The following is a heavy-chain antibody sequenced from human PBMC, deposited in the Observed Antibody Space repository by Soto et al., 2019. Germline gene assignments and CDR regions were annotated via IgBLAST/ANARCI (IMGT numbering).Heavy chain of an antibody. CDR3: ARGGDYYDSSGSPAPFYAFDI. CDR1: GYTFTSYG. CDR2: ISAYNGNT. V-gene: IGHV1-18*04. Sequence: ASVKVSCKASGYTFTSYGISWVRQAPGQGLEWMGWISAYNGNTNYAQKLQGRVTMTTDTSTSTAYMELRSLRSDDTAVYYCARGGDYYDSSGSPAPFYAFDIWGQGTMVTVSS. D-gene: IGHD3-22*01. J-gene: IGHJ3*02.